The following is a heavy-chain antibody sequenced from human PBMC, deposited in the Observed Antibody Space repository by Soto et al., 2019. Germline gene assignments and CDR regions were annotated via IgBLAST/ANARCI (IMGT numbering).Heavy chain of an antibody. D-gene: IGHD3-22*01. V-gene: IGHV3-11*01. Sequence: GGSLRLSCAASGFTFSGYGMHWIRQAPGKGLEWVSYITYSGSNIYYADSVKGRFTISRDNAKNSLYLQMNSLRAEDTAVYYCAREYYDSSGYTRGYFDYWGQGTLVTVSS. CDR3: AREYYDSSGYTRGYFDY. CDR1: GFTFSGYG. J-gene: IGHJ4*02. CDR2: ITYSGSNI.